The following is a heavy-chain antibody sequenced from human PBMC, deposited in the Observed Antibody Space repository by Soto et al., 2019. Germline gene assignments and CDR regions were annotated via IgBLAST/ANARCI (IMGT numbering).Heavy chain of an antibody. Sequence: EVQLLESGGGLVQPGGSLRLSCAASGFTFSSYAMSWVRQAPGKGLEWVSAISGSGRSTYYADSVKGRFTISRDNSKNTLYLQMNSLRAEDTAVYYCAKDYYDSSGYSIFDYWGQGTLVTVSS. CDR3: AKDYYDSSGYSIFDY. J-gene: IGHJ4*02. CDR2: ISGSGRST. CDR1: GFTFSSYA. D-gene: IGHD3-22*01. V-gene: IGHV3-23*01.